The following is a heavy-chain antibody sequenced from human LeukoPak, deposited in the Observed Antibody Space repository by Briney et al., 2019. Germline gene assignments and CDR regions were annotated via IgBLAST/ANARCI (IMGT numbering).Heavy chain of an antibody. CDR2: IKEDGGEE. CDR1: GFTFSSYW. Sequence: PGGSLRLSCAASGFTFSSYWMSWVRQAPGKGLEWVANIKEDGGEEKYVDSVKGRFTISRDNAKNSVYLQMNSLRAEDTAVYYCARDFRAARNVAFDIWGQGTMVTVSS. J-gene: IGHJ3*02. V-gene: IGHV3-7*01. CDR3: ARDFRAARNVAFDI. D-gene: IGHD6-6*01.